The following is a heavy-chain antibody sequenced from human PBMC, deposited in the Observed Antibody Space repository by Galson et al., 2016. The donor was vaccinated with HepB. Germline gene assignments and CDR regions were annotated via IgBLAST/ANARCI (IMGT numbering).Heavy chain of an antibody. D-gene: IGHD2-15*01. V-gene: IGHV3-7*01. J-gene: IGHJ3*02. Sequence: SLRLSCAASGFTLSSYWMTWVRQAPGKGLEWVANIKQDGIEKYHADSVRGRFTISRDNTKDSLYLQMSDLRAEDTAVYYCVRDSGLCSGGNCYGDAFDIWGQGTMVTVSS. CDR1: GFTLSSYW. CDR3: VRDSGLCSGGNCYGDAFDI. CDR2: IKQDGIEK.